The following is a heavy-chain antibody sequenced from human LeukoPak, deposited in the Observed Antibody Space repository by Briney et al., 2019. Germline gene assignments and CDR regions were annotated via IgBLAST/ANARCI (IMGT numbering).Heavy chain of an antibody. CDR2: ISAYNGNT. Sequence: GASVKVSCKASGYTFSNYGISWVRQAPGQGLEWMGWISAYNGNTNYAQKLQGRVTMTRDTATSTAYMELRSLRSEDTAVYYCAARLQEWPYGDYWGQGTLVTVSS. V-gene: IGHV1-18*01. D-gene: IGHD3-3*01. J-gene: IGHJ4*02. CDR1: GYTFSNYG. CDR3: AARLQEWPYGDY.